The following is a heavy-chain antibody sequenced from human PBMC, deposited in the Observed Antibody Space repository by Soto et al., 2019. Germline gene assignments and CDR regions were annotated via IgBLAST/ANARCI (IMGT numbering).Heavy chain of an antibody. D-gene: IGHD1-1*01. CDR2: IYSGGST. V-gene: IGHV3-66*01. J-gene: IGHJ2*01. CDR3: GDDRDLHSFPTRRSSDL. Sequence: ITYARQAPGKGLEWVSVIYSGGSTFYADSVRGRFTISRDNSKNTVNLQMNSLRAEDTAVYYCGDDRDLHSFPTRRSSDL.